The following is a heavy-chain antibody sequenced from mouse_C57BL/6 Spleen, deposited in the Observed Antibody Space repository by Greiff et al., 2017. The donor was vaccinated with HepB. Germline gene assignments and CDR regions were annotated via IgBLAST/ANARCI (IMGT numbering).Heavy chain of an antibody. CDR1: GFTFSSYA. D-gene: IGHD1-1*01. J-gene: IGHJ1*03. CDR2: ISDGGSYT. V-gene: IGHV5-4*01. Sequence: EVQGVESGGGLVKPGGSLKLSCAASGFTFSSYAMSWVRQTPEKRLEWVATISDGGSYTYYPDNVKGRFTISRDNAKNNLYLQMSHLKSEDTAMYYCAREDYGSSWYFDVWGTGTTVTVSS. CDR3: AREDYGSSWYFDV.